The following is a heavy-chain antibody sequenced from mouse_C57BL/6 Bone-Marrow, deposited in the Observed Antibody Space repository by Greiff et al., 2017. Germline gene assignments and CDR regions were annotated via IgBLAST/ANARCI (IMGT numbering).Heavy chain of an antibody. CDR2: IDPENGDT. Sequence: VQLQQSGAELVRPGASVNLSCTASGFNIKDDYMHWVKQRPEQGLEWIGWIDPENGDTEYASKLPGKATITADTSSNTACLQLRSLTSEDTACYYCTSFIPTAELNFDYWGQGTTLTVSS. D-gene: IGHD1-1*01. V-gene: IGHV14-4*01. CDR3: TSFIPTAELNFDY. J-gene: IGHJ2*01. CDR1: GFNIKDDY.